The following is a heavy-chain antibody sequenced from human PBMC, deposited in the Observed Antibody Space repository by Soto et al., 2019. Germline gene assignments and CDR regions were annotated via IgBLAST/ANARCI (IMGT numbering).Heavy chain of an antibody. D-gene: IGHD6-13*01. V-gene: IGHV5-10-1*01. CDR2: IDPSDSYT. Sequence: GESLKISCKGSGYSFTSYWISWVRQMPGKGLEWMGRIDPSDSYTNYSPSFQGHVTISADKSISTAYLQWSSLKASDTAMYYCARRRIAAAGTYYYYGIDVRAQRTTVTGSS. J-gene: IGHJ6*02. CDR1: GYSFTSYW. CDR3: ARRRIAAAGTYYYYGIDV.